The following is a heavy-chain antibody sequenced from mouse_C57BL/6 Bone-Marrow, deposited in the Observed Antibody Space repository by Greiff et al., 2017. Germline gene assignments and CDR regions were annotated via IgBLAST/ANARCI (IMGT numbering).Heavy chain of an antibody. CDR3: ARDEGKAY. Sequence: VQLVESGGGLVKPGGSLKLSCAASGFTFSSYAMSWVRQTPEKRLEWVATISDGGSYTYYPDNVKGRFTISRDNAKNNLYLQMSHLKSEDTAMYYCARDEGKAYWGQGTLVTVSA. CDR2: ISDGGSYT. V-gene: IGHV5-4*01. J-gene: IGHJ3*01. CDR1: GFTFSSYA.